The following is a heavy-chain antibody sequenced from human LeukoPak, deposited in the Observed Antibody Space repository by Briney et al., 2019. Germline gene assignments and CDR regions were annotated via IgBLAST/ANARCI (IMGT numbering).Heavy chain of an antibody. V-gene: IGHV3-7*01. J-gene: IGHJ6*03. Sequence: GGSLRLSCAASEFTFSNYWMSRVRQAPGKGLEWVASIKQDGSEKYYVDSVKGRFTISRDNAKNSLYPQMNSLRAEDTAVYYCARPPRYYYYMDVWGKGTTVTISS. CDR1: EFTFSNYW. CDR3: ARPPRYYYYMDV. CDR2: IKQDGSEK.